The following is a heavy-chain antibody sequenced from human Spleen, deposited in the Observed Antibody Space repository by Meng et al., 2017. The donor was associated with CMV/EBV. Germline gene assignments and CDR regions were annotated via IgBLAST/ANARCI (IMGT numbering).Heavy chain of an antibody. D-gene: IGHD1-1*01. V-gene: IGHV1-69*04. CDR3: ARERNVAFDI. CDR2: IVPILDIA. Sequence: SVKVSCKASGGTFSSYSFSWLRQAPGQALEWMGKIVPILDIADYAQKFQGRVTITADKSTSTAYMELNSLTSEDTAVYYCARERNVAFDIWGQGTMVTVSS. CDR1: GGTFSSYS. J-gene: IGHJ3*02.